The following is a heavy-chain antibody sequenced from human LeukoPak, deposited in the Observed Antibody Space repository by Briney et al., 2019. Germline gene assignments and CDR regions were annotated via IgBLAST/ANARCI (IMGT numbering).Heavy chain of an antibody. CDR2: INPNSGGT. V-gene: IGHV1-2*02. Sequence: ASVKVSCKASGYTFTGYYMHWVRQAPGQGLGWMGWINPNSGGTNYAQKFQGRVTMTRDTSISTAYMELSRLRSDDTAVYYCARKRDYDFWSGYSDYYYGMDVWGQGTTVTVSS. CDR3: ARKRDYDFWSGYSDYYYGMDV. J-gene: IGHJ6*02. CDR1: GYTFTGYY. D-gene: IGHD3-3*01.